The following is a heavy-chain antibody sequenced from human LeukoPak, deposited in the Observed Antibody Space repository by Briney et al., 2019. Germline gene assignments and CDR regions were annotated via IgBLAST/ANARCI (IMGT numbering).Heavy chain of an antibody. CDR1: GYTFTGYY. D-gene: IGHD3-22*01. Sequence: GASVKVSCKASGYTFTGYYMHWVRQAPGQGLEWMGWISGYNGDTNYAEKFQGRVTMTTDTSTNTLYMELRRLRIDDTAVYYCARKDYDTSGRYYGNWFDPWGQGTLVTVSS. V-gene: IGHV1-18*04. J-gene: IGHJ5*02. CDR3: ARKDYDTSGRYYGNWFDP. CDR2: ISGYNGDT.